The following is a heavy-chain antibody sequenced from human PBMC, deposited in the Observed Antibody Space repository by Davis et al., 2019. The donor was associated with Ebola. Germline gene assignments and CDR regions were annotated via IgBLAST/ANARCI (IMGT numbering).Heavy chain of an antibody. CDR2: IKQDGSEK. Sequence: GGSLRLSFAAPGFTFSTWWMSWVRQTPGTGLEWVANIKQDGSEKQYVDFVKGRFTISRDNAMNSLYLQMNSLRAEDTAVYYCARIRRSENGDLWGRGTLVTVSS. J-gene: IGHJ2*01. CDR1: GFTFSTWW. CDR3: ARIRRSENGDL. V-gene: IGHV3-7*03. D-gene: IGHD3-3*01.